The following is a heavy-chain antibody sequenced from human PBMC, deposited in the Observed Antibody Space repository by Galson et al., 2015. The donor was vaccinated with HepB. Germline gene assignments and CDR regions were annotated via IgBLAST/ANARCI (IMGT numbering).Heavy chain of an antibody. CDR3: TRDPYYYGSGSYDYYYLDV. CDR1: GFTFGDYA. CDR2: IRSKAYGGTT. D-gene: IGHD3-10*01. J-gene: IGHJ6*03. Sequence: SLRLSCAASGFTFGDYAMSWFRQAPGKGLEWVGFIRSKAYGGTTEYAASVKGRFTISRDDSKSIAYLQMNSLKTEDTAVYYCTRDPYYYGSGSYDYYYLDVWGKGTTVTVSS. V-gene: IGHV3-49*03.